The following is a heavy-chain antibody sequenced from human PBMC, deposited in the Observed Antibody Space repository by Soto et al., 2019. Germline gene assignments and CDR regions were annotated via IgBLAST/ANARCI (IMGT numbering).Heavy chain of an antibody. CDR2: ISSSGNT. D-gene: IGHD3-22*01. CDR1: DGSISNFY. CDR3: ARAPMVLTRSYFDS. V-gene: IGHV4-59*01. J-gene: IGHJ4*02. Sequence: SETLSLSCTVSDGSISNFYWSWIRQPPGKGLEWIGYISSSGNTNYNPSLKSRVSISVDTSKNQFSLNLTSVTAADTAVYYCARAPMVLTRSYFDSWGQGTPVTVSS.